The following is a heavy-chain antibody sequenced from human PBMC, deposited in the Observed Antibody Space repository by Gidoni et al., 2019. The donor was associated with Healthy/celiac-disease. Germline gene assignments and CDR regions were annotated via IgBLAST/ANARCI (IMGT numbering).Heavy chain of an antibody. J-gene: IGHJ4*02. Sequence: QVQLQESGPGLVKPSGTLSLTCAASGGPISSSNWWSGVRQPPGKGLEWIGEIYHSGSTNYNPSLKSRVTISVDKSKNQFSLKLSSVTAADTAVYYCASQIYTSIEGFDYWGQGTLVTVSS. V-gene: IGHV4-4*02. CDR3: ASQIYTSIEGFDY. D-gene: IGHD1-26*01. CDR1: GGPISSSNW. CDR2: IYHSGST.